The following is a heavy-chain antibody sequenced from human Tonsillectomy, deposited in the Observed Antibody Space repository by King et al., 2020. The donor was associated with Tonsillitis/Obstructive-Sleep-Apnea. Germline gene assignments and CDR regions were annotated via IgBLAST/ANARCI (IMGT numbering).Heavy chain of an antibody. D-gene: IGHD3-10*01. J-gene: IGHJ6*02. CDR2: IDPSDSYI. V-gene: IGHV5-10-1*01. CDR1: GSSFINYW. Sequence: PLVPSGAAVNQPGESLRLSCTGSGSSFINYWLTWVRQMPGKGLEWMGRIDPSDSYINYNPSFQGPVALSIDKSISTAYLQWTSLKASDTAMDYCASRGEKAMEADGYYGMDVGGQGTTGTV. CDR3: ASRGEKAMEADGYYGMDV.